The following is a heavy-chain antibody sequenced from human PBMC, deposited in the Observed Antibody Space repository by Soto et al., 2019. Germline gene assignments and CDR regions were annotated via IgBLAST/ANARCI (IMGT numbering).Heavy chain of an antibody. CDR2: VGTGSSYK. CDR1: GFTFSRYN. J-gene: IGHJ3*01. Sequence: EVQLVESGGGLVKPGGSLRISCAASGFTFSRYNMNWVRQAPGKGLEWVSSVGTGSSYKYYADSVKGGFTVYRDNAKNSLYLQMNTLRADDTAVYYCARESATGPVVDFWGQGTMVTVSS. V-gene: IGHV3-21*01. CDR3: ARESATGPVVDF.